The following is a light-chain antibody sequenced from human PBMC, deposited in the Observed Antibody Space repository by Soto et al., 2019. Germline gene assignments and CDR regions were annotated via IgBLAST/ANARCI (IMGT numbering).Light chain of an antibody. Sequence: IVMTQSPATLSVCPGERATLSCRASQSVNNNLAWYQQKPGQAPRLLIYGASARATGIPARFSGSGSGTEFTLTISSLQSEDFAVYYCQQYNNWPLTFGGGTNVEIK. J-gene: IGKJ4*01. CDR3: QQYNNWPLT. CDR1: QSVNNN. CDR2: GAS. V-gene: IGKV3-15*01.